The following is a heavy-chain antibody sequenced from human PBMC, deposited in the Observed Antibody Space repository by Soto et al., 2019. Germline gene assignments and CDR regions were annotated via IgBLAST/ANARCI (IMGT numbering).Heavy chain of an antibody. Sequence: GASVKVSCKTSGYTFSNYVITWVRQAPGQPLEWLGWISLYSDGTNYAQKFQGRVSMTTDTSTTTAYMELRSLRSDDTAVYYCARVVPGAEAWFGPWGQETLVTVSS. CDR3: ARVVPGAEAWFGP. D-gene: IGHD2-2*01. CDR2: ISLYSDGT. CDR1: GYTFSNYV. J-gene: IGHJ5*02. V-gene: IGHV1-18*01.